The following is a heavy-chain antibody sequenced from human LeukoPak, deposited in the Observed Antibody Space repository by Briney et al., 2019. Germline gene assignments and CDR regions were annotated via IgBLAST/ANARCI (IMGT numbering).Heavy chain of an antibody. CDR1: GYTFTGYY. V-gene: IGHV1-2*02. J-gene: IGHJ5*02. Sequence: ASVKVSCKASGYTFTGYYMHWVRQAPGQGLEWMGWINPNNGGTNYAQKFQGRLTMTSDTSINTAFLDLYSLRSDDTAVYYCARDMADTGSHNWFDPWGHGTLVTVSS. CDR3: ARDMADTGSHNWFDP. CDR2: INPNNGGT. D-gene: IGHD3-10*01.